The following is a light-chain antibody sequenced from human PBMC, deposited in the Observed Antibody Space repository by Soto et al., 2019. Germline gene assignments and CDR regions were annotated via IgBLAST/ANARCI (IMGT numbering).Light chain of an antibody. CDR2: AAS. Sequence: DIQMTQSPSSLSASVGDRVTISCRASQSISNYLNWYQQKPGKAPKFLIFAASTLQSGVPSRFSGSGSGTDFTLTISSLHPEDFASYYCQQSYSTPPTFGGGTKVEIK. V-gene: IGKV1-39*01. CDR3: QQSYSTPPT. CDR1: QSISNY. J-gene: IGKJ4*01.